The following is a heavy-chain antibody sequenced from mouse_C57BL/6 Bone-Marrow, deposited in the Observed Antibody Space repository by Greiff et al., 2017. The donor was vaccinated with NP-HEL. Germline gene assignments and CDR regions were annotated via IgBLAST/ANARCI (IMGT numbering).Heavy chain of an antibody. CDR1: GYTFTSYW. J-gene: IGHJ4*01. CDR3: ARWLPSYYAMDY. D-gene: IGHD2-2*01. V-gene: IGHV1-64*01. CDR2: IHPNSGST. Sequence: VQLQESGAELVKPGASVKLSCKASGYTFTSYWMHWVKQRPGQGLEWIGMIHPNSGSTNYNEKFKSKATLTVDKSSSTAYMQLSSLTSEDSAVYYGARWLPSYYAMDYWGQGTSVTVSS.